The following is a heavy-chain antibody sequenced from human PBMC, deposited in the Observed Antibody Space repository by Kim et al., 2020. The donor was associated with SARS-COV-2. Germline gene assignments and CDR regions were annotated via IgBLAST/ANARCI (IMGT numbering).Heavy chain of an antibody. CDR3: ATGPPYCSRTSCGWFDP. D-gene: IGHD2-2*01. CDR1: GYTLTELS. V-gene: IGHV1-24*01. Sequence: ASVKVSCKVSGYTLTELSMHWVRQAPGKGLEWMGGFDPEDGETIYAQKFQGRVTMTEDTSTDTAYMELSSLRSEDTAVYYCATGPPYCSRTSCGWFDPWGQGTLVTVSS. CDR2: FDPEDGET. J-gene: IGHJ5*02.